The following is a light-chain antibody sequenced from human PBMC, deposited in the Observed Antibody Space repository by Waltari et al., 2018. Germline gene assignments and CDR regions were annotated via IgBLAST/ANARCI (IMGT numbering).Light chain of an antibody. CDR2: GAS. J-gene: IGKJ4*01. CDR1: QSVGRYY. V-gene: IGKV3-20*01. Sequence: EIVLTQSPGTLSLSPGERATLSCRPNQSVGRYYLAWYQHKPGQPPRLLIYGASSRATGVPDRFSGSGSGTDFTLTISRLEPEDFAVYYCQQYKNWPPLTFGGGTKVEIK. CDR3: QQYKNWPPLT.